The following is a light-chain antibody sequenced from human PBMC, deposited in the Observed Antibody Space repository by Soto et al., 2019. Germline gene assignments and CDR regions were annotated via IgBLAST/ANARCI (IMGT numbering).Light chain of an antibody. V-gene: IGKV3-11*01. Sequence: EIVLTQSPATLSLSPGERATLSCRASQNVATYLDWYQQKPGQAPRLLIYESSNRATGIEARFSGSGSGTDFTPTSSSLAAESFAFYYYQQRSNGPQTFGQGTKVDIK. CDR1: QNVATY. CDR3: QQRSNGPQT. CDR2: ESS. J-gene: IGKJ1*01.